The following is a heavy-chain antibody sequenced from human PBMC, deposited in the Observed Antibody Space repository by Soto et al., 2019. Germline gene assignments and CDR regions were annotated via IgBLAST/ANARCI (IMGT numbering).Heavy chain of an antibody. J-gene: IGHJ4*02. CDR1: GFTFSSYG. D-gene: IGHD2-15*01. CDR3: AQGDCSGGSCYEAPGY. V-gene: IGHV3-30*18. CDR2: ISYDGSNK. Sequence: QVQLVESGGGVVQPGRSLRLSCAASGFTFSSYGMHWVRQAPGKGLEWVAVISYDGSNKYYADSVKGRFTISRDNSKNTLYLQMNSLRAEDTAVYYCAQGDCSGGSCYEAPGYWGPGTLVTVSS.